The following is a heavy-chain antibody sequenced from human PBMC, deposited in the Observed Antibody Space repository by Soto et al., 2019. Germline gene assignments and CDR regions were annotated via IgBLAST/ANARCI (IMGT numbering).Heavy chain of an antibody. CDR1: GFSLSTSGVG. J-gene: IGHJ4*02. D-gene: IGHD6-13*01. CDR2: IYWDDDK. V-gene: IGHV2-5*02. Sequence: QITLKESGPTLVKPTQTLTLTCTFSGFSLSTSGVGVGWIRQPPGKALEWLALIYWDDDKRYSPSLKSRLTITKVTSKNQVVLTMTNMDPVDTATYYCAHRRATGWGAAVYFDYWGQGTLVTVSS. CDR3: AHRRATGWGAAVYFDY.